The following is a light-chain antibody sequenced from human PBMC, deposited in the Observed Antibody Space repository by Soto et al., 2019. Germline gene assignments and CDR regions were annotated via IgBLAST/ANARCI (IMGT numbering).Light chain of an antibody. CDR3: CSYAGSNNLV. V-gene: IGLV2-8*01. J-gene: IGLJ1*01. CDR2: EVN. CDR1: RSDVAVYNY. Sequence: QSALAQPPSASGSPGQSVTVSCTGTRSDVAVYNYVSWYRQHPGKAPKLLIYEVNKRPSGVPDRFSGSKSGNTASLTVSGLQPEDEADYYCCSYAGSNNLVFGTGTKGTVL.